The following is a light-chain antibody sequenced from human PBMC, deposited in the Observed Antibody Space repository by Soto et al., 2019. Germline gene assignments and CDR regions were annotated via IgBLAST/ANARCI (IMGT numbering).Light chain of an antibody. CDR1: QSFSSNY. CDR3: QQYGSSPYT. CDR2: GAS. J-gene: IGKJ2*01. V-gene: IGKV3-20*01. Sequence: ELVMTQSPATLSVSPGERATLSCRASQSFSSNYLAWYQQKPGQAPRLLIYGASGRATGIPDRFSGSGSGTDFTLTISRLEPEDFAVYYCQQYGSSPYTFGQGTKVDIK.